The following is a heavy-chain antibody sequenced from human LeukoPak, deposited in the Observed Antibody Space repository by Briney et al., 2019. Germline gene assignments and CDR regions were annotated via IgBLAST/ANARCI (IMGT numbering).Heavy chain of an antibody. CDR1: GYTFTDYY. CDR3: TREARVGNWFDP. D-gene: IGHD2-2*01. CDR2: INPDNGGT. V-gene: IGHV1-2*02. Sequence: GPSVKVSCRASGYTFTDYYIHWVRQAPGQGLEWMGWINPDNGGTNYAQKFQGRVTMTRDTSIRTVYMDLSRLRSDDTAVFYCTREARVGNWFDPWGQGTQVTVSS. J-gene: IGHJ5*02.